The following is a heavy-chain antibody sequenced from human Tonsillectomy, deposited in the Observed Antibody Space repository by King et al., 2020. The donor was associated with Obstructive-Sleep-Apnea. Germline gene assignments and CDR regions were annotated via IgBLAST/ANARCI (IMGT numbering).Heavy chain of an antibody. V-gene: IGHV4-34*01. D-gene: IGHD3-9*01. CDR3: ARGHRDTTGHPRIDE. CDR1: GTSFTDYY. Sequence: VQLQQWGAGPLKPSETLSLSCAVSGTSFTDYYWNWIRQPPGKGREWIGEVTYSESTIYNPSLKRRVTISVATYKNQFSLKLASVTAADTAVYYCARGHRDTTGHPRIDERGHGTLVTVSA. J-gene: IGHJ4*01. CDR2: VTYSEST.